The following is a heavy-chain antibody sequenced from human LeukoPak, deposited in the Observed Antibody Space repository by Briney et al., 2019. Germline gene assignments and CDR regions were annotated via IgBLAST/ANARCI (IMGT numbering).Heavy chain of an antibody. D-gene: IGHD1/OR15-1a*01. CDR3: ARATNWNIYYFDN. CDR2: ISGSGGSI. Sequence: PGGSLRLSCAASGFTFSSYSMGWVRQAPGKGLEWVSGISGSGGSIHYAESVKGRFTISRDNAKNTLYMQMDSLRAEDTAAYFCARATNWNIYYFDNWGQGTLVTVSS. J-gene: IGHJ4*02. V-gene: IGHV3-23*01. CDR1: GFTFSSYS.